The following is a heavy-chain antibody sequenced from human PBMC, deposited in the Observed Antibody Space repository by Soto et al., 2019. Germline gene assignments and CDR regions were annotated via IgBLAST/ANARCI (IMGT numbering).Heavy chain of an antibody. CDR3: ARTPSHSKSKVAAHALALNWFDP. J-gene: IGHJ5*02. CDR2: IIPIFGTA. CDR1: GGTFSSYA. D-gene: IGHD6-6*01. Sequence: GASVKVSCKASGGTFSSYAISWVRQAPGQGLEWMGGIIPIFGTANYAQKFQGRVTITADESTSTAYMELSSLRSEDTAVYYCARTPSHSKSKVAAHALALNWFDPWGQGTLVTVSS. V-gene: IGHV1-69*13.